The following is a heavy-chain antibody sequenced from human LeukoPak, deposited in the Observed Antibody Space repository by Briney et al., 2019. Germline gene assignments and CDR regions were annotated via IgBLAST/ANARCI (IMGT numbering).Heavy chain of an antibody. V-gene: IGHV3-7*03. CDR2: INRDGSER. J-gene: IGHJ4*02. Sequence: GGSLRLSCAASGFTFSNYWMTWVRQAPGKGLEWVANINRDGSERYYVDSVKGRFTISRDNAKNSLYLQMNSLRAEDTAVYYCARVRYCSSTSCQYFDYWGQGTLVTVSP. D-gene: IGHD2-2*01. CDR1: GFTFSNYW. CDR3: ARVRYCSSTSCQYFDY.